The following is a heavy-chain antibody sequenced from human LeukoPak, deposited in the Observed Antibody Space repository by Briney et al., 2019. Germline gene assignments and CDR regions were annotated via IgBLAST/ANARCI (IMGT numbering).Heavy chain of an antibody. D-gene: IGHD1-26*01. J-gene: IGHJ4*02. V-gene: IGHV3-7*01. Sequence: HPGGSLRLSCAASGFTFSSYWMSWVRQAPGKGLEGVANIKQDGSEKYYVDSVKGRFTISRDNAGNSLYLQMNTLRAEDTAVYFCARDRWDLEYWGQGTLVTVSS. CDR2: IKQDGSEK. CDR3: ARDRWDLEY. CDR1: GFTFSSYW.